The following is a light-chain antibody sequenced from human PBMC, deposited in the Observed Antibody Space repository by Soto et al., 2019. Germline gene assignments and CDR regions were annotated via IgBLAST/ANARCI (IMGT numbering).Light chain of an antibody. V-gene: IGLV3-21*02. CDR3: PVWDSDSDPSYV. CDR1: NIGAYS. Sequence: SYELTQPPSVSVAPGQTARITCGGNNIGAYSVYWYQQKPGQAPVLVVYDDTNRPSGIPGRFSGSNSGNTATLTISSVEAGDEAAHSSPVWDSDSDPSYVFGGGTKVTV. CDR2: DDT. J-gene: IGLJ1*01.